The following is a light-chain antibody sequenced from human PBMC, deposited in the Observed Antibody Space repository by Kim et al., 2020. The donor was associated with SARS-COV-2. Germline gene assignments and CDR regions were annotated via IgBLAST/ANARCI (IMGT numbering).Light chain of an antibody. Sequence: DVQMTQSPSTLSAYVGDRVTITCRASQNVNTWLAWFQQKAGKAPNVLISKASNLESGVPSRFSGSGSGTEFTLTISSLQPDDFATYYCQQYNTDSWTFGQGAKVDIK. CDR1: QNVNTW. V-gene: IGKV1-5*03. CDR3: QQYNTDSWT. CDR2: KAS. J-gene: IGKJ1*01.